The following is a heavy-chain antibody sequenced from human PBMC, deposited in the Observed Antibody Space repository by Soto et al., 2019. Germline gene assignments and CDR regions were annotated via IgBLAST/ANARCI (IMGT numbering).Heavy chain of an antibody. J-gene: IGHJ4*02. CDR3: ARESDH. CDR1: GFPFSTYA. Sequence: PGGSLRLSCAASGFPFSTYAMSWVRQAPGKGLEWVSTISGSGGGTYYADSMKCRFTISRDNSQNTLYLQMYSLRVEDTAVYYCARESDHWGQGTLGTVSS. CDR2: ISGSGGGT. V-gene: IGHV3-23*01.